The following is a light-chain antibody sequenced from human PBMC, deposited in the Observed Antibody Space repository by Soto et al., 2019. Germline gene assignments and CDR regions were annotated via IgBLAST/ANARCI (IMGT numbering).Light chain of an antibody. CDR2: GAS. CDR3: QQANSFPWT. J-gene: IGKJ1*01. CDR1: QSSGKH. Sequence: DIQMTQSPSVLSASVGDRVTITCRASQSSGKHLNWYQQKPGKAPKFLIYGASTLQSGVPSRFTGSGSGTDFTLTISSLQPEDFATYYCQQANSFPWTFGQGTKVDIK. V-gene: IGKV1-39*01.